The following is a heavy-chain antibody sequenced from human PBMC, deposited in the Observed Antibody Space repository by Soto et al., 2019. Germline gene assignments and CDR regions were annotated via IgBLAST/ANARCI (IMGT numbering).Heavy chain of an antibody. CDR3: GRGLFTGDY. V-gene: IGHV1-46*03. CDR2: INPMGGST. Sequence: QVQLVQSGAEVKKPGASVKVSCKASGYTFTSSYIHWVRQAPGQGLEWMAIINPMGGSTNYAQKFQVRVTVTMDTSASTVYMARSSLRSEDTAVYYCGRGLFTGDYWGQGTLVTVSS. CDR1: GYTFTSSY. J-gene: IGHJ4*02. D-gene: IGHD3-16*01.